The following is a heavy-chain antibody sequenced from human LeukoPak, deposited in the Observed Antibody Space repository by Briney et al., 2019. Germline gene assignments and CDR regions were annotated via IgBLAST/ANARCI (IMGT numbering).Heavy chain of an antibody. Sequence: GGSLRLSCAASGFTFSSYAMSWVRQAPGKGLEWVSSISGGGGSTYYADSVKGRFTISRDNSRISLYLQVNSLRAEDTAVYFCAKDSFTFFGVASRFDPWGQGTLVTVSS. CDR1: GFTFSSYA. J-gene: IGHJ5*02. CDR3: AKDSFTFFGVASRFDP. CDR2: ISGGGGST. D-gene: IGHD3-3*01. V-gene: IGHV3-23*01.